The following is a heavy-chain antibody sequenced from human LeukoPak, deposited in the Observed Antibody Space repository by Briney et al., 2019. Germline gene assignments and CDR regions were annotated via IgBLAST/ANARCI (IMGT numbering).Heavy chain of an antibody. Sequence: SQTLSLTCAVSGYSISSGYYWGWIRQPPGKGLEWIGSIYHSGSTYYNPSLKSRVTISVDTSKNQFSLKLSSVSAADTAVYYCARGLQGQYCSGGSCFNWFDPWGQGTLVTVSS. J-gene: IGHJ5*02. CDR3: ARGLQGQYCSGGSCFNWFDP. CDR2: IYHSGST. D-gene: IGHD2-15*01. CDR1: GYSISSGYY. V-gene: IGHV4-38-2*01.